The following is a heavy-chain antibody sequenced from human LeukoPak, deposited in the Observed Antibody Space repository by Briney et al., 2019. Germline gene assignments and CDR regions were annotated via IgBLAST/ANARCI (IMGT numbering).Heavy chain of an antibody. J-gene: IGHJ4*02. CDR1: GDSVSGNSAA. V-gene: IGHV6-1*01. Sequence: SQTLSLTCAISGDSVSGNSAAWYWIRQSPSRGLEWLGRTYYRSKWYNDYAISVKSRITINPDTSKNQFSLQLSSVTPEDTAVYYCASGAVAGLAYWGQGTLVSVSS. CDR3: ASGAVAGLAY. CDR2: TYYRSKWYN. D-gene: IGHD6-19*01.